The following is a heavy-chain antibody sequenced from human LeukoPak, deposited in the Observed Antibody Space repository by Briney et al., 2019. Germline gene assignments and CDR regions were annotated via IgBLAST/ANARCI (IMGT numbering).Heavy chain of an antibody. Sequence: GGSLRLSCAASGFTFSSYGMHWVRQAPGKGLEWVAVISYDGSNKYYADSVKGRFTISRDNSKNTLYLQMNSLRAEDTAVYYCAKKGYDYWGQGTLVTVSS. CDR1: GFTFSSYG. V-gene: IGHV3-30*18. CDR3: AKKGYDY. J-gene: IGHJ4*02. D-gene: IGHD5-12*01. CDR2: ISYDGSNK.